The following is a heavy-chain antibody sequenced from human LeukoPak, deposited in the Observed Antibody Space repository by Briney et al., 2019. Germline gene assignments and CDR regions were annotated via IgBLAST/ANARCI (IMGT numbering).Heavy chain of an antibody. CDR3: ARDREQLVAFDI. CDR1: GYTFTGYY. D-gene: IGHD6-6*01. J-gene: IGHJ3*02. CDR2: INPNSGGT. V-gene: IGHV1-2*02. Sequence: ASVKVSCKASGYTFTGYYMHWVRQAPGQGREWMGWINPNSGGTNYAQKFQGRVTMTRDTSISTAYMELSRLRSDDTAVYYCARDREQLVAFDIWGQGTMVTVSS.